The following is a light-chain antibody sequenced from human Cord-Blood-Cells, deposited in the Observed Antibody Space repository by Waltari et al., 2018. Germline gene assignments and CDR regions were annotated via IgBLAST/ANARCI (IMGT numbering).Light chain of an antibody. CDR2: DVS. V-gene: IGLV2-14*01. CDR1: SSDGGGYNY. CDR3: SSYTSSSTWV. Sequence: QSALTQPASVSGSPGQSITISCTGTSSDGGGYNYVSWYQQHPGKAPKLLIYDVSNLPSGVSNRFSGSTSGNTASLTISGLQAEDEADYYCSSYTSSSTWVFGGGTKLTIL. J-gene: IGLJ3*02.